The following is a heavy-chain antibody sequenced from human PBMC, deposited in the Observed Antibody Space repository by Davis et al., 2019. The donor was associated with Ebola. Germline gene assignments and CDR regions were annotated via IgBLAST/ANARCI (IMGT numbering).Heavy chain of an antibody. CDR1: GNSFNSHW. D-gene: IGHD2-8*02. CDR3: ASLRRTITGMDDGFDI. CDR2: IYTGDSDT. V-gene: IGHV5-51*01. J-gene: IGHJ3*02. Sequence: KVSCKDSGNSFNSHWIGWVRQIPGKGLEWMGIIYTGDSDTRYSPSFRGQVTISADNSIKTAFLQWSSLKASDTAMYYCASLRRTITGMDDGFDIWGQGTMVTVSS.